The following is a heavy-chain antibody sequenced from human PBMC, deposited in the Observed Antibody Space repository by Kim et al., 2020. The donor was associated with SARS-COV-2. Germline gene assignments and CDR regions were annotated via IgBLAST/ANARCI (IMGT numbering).Heavy chain of an antibody. D-gene: IGHD5-18*01. J-gene: IGHJ6*02. V-gene: IGHV1-18*01. Sequence: AQKLQGRVTRTTDTSTSTAYMELRSLRSDDTAVYYCARAGYNDYYYGMDVWGQGTTVTVSS. CDR3: ARAGYNDYYYGMDV.